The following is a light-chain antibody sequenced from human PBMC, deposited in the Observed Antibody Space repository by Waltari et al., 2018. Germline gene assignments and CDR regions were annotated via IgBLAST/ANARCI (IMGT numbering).Light chain of an antibody. CDR1: QSVLYSSNNKNY. CDR3: QQYYSSPRA. V-gene: IGKV4-1*01. Sequence: DIVMTQSPDSLAVSLGERASINCKSSQSVLYSSNNKNYLAWYQQKPGQPPKLLIYWASTRESWFPARFSGSGSGTDFTLTISSLQAEDVAVYYCQQYYSSPRAFGPGTKVDIK. CDR2: WAS. J-gene: IGKJ3*01.